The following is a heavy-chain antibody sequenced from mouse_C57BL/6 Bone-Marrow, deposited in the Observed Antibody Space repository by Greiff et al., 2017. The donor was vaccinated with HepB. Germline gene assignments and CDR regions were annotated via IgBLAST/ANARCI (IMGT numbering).Heavy chain of an antibody. Sequence: EVKLQQSGPELVKPGASVKIPCKASGYTFTDYNMDWVKQSHGKSLEWIGDINPNNGGTIYNQKFKGKATLTVDKSSSTAYMELRSLTSEDTAVYYCARPTVVSYWYFDVWGTGTTVTVSS. CDR2: INPNNGGT. CDR1: GYTFTDYN. D-gene: IGHD1-1*01. V-gene: IGHV1-18*01. J-gene: IGHJ1*03. CDR3: ARPTVVSYWYFDV.